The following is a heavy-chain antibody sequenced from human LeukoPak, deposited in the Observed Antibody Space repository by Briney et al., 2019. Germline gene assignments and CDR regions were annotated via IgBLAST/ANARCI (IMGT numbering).Heavy chain of an antibody. J-gene: IGHJ4*02. CDR3: ARDRPAIAAAGTVLGY. CDR2: ISYDGSNK. Sequence: GRSLRLSCAASGFTFSSYAMHWVRQAPGKGLEWVAVISYDGSNKYYADSVKGRFTISRDNSKNTLYLQMNSLRAEDTAVYYCARDRPAIAAAGTVLGYWGQGTLVTVSS. D-gene: IGHD6-13*01. V-gene: IGHV3-30-3*01. CDR1: GFTFSSYA.